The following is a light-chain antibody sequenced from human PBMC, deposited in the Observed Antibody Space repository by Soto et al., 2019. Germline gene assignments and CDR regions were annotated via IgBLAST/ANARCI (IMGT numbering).Light chain of an antibody. J-gene: IGKJ1*01. V-gene: IGKV3-20*01. CDR1: QSVSRNY. CDR3: QQPGSSPWT. CDR2: GAS. Sequence: ESVLAQSPGTLSLSPGERATLSCRASQSVSRNYLVWYQQKPGQAPRLLIYGASSRATGIPDRFSGSGSGTDFTLTISKLEPEDFAVYYCQQPGSSPWTFGQGTKVDIK.